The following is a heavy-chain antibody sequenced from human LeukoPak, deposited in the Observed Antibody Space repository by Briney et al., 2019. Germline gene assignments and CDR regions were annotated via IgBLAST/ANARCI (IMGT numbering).Heavy chain of an antibody. V-gene: IGHV1-46*01. D-gene: IGHD2-2*01. CDR1: GYSFTSYY. CDR2: INASVFKR. Sequence: VAVTVSCKACGYSFTSYYLHLVRQAPAQGLEWVGIINASVFKRSYAQKFQGRVTMTSDTSTSNDYMKLSSLRSEDTAVYYCARDLATVVVRAAIWDYYYYGMDVWGQGTTVTVSS. J-gene: IGHJ6*02. CDR3: ARDLATVVVRAAIWDYYYYGMDV.